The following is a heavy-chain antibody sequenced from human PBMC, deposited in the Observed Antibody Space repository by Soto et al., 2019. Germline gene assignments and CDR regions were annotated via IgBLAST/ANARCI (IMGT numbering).Heavy chain of an antibody. V-gene: IGHV1-2*04. Sequence: ASVKVSCKASGYTFTSYGISWVRQAPGQGLEWMGWISAYNGGTNYAQKFQGWVTMTRDTSISTAYMELSRLRSDDTAVYYCARVGTGSSSVWFDPWGQGTLVTVSS. CDR3: ARVGTGSSSVWFDP. J-gene: IGHJ5*02. D-gene: IGHD6-6*01. CDR1: GYTFTSYG. CDR2: ISAYNGGT.